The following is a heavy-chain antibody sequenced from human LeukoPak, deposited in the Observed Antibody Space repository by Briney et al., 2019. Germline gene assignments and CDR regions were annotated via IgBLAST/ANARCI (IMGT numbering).Heavy chain of an antibody. CDR2: ISSGSSYI. D-gene: IGHD2-21*01. J-gene: IGHJ4*02. V-gene: IGHV3-21*04. CDR3: ARDWGGDGGYYFDY. Sequence: GGSLRLSCSASGFTFSTYNMNWVRQAPGKGLEWVSSISSGSSYIYYADSVKGRFTISRDNSKNTLCLQMNSLRAEDTAVYYCARDWGGDGGYYFDYWGQGTLVTVSS. CDR1: GFTFSTYN.